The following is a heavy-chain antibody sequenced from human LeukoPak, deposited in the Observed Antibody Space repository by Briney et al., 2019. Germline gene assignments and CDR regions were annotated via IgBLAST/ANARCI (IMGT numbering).Heavy chain of an antibody. V-gene: IGHV1-2*02. CDR1: GYTFTGYY. CDR2: INPNSGGT. CDR3: ARGGSSWYGGAFDI. J-gene: IGHJ3*02. Sequence: ASVTVSFKASGYTFTGYYMHWVRQAPGQGLEGMGWINPNSGGTNYAQKFQGRVTMTRDTSISTAYMELSRLRSDDTAVYYCARGGSSWYGGAFDIWGQGTMVTVSS. D-gene: IGHD6-13*01.